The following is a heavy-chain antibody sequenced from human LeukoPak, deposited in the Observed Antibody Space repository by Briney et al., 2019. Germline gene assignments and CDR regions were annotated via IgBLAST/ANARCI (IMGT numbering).Heavy chain of an antibody. J-gene: IGHJ4*02. CDR2: INHSGST. CDR1: GGSFSGYY. CDR3: ARPLHCSGGSGHYD. V-gene: IGHV4-34*01. Sequence: NPSETLSLTCAVYGGSFSGYYWSWIRQPPGKWLEWIGEINHSGSTNYNPSLKSRPTISVDTSKNQFSLKRTSVTAADTAFYYGARPLHCSGGSGHYDWGQGTLATVSS. D-gene: IGHD2-15*01.